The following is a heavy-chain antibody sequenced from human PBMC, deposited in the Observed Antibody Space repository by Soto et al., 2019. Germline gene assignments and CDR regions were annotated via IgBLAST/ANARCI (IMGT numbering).Heavy chain of an antibody. D-gene: IGHD4-17*01. J-gene: IGHJ4*02. Sequence: QVQLQQWGAGLLKPSETLSLTCAVYGGSFSGYYWSWIRQPPGKGLEWIGEINHSGSTNYNPSLKSRVTISGDTSKNPFSLKLSSVTAADTAVYYRARGPQNGTGTTDWGQGTLVTVSS. CDR3: ARGPQNGTGTTD. CDR1: GGSFSGYY. V-gene: IGHV4-34*01. CDR2: INHSGST.